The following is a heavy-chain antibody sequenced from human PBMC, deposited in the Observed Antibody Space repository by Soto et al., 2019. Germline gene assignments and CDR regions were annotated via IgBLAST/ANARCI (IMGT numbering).Heavy chain of an antibody. CDR2: IKQDGTET. J-gene: IGHJ4*02. CDR1: GFVFSSFW. D-gene: IGHD3-22*01. Sequence: GGSLRLSCATSGFVFSSFWLSWVRQAPGKGLEWVANIKQDGTETYYVDSVKGRFTISRDNAKKSLYLQMNRLRAEDTAVYFYARATAPYYDNSGYFHSNYFDSWGQGTLVTV. CDR3: ARATAPYYDNSGYFHSNYFDS. V-gene: IGHV3-7*01.